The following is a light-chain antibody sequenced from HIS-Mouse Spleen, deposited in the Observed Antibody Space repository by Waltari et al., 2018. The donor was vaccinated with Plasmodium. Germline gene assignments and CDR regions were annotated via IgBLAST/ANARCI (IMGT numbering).Light chain of an antibody. CDR3: QQYNNWSFT. Sequence: EIVMTQSPATLSVSPGERATLSCRASQSVGSNLAWYQQKPGQAPRLLIYGASTRATGIPARFSGSGSGTEFTLTISSLHSEDFAVYYCQQYNNWSFTFGPGTKVDIK. J-gene: IGKJ3*01. V-gene: IGKV3-15*01. CDR1: QSVGSN. CDR2: GAS.